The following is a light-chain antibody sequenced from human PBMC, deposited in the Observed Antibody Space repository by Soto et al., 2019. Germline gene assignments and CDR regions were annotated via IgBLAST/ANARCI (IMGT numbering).Light chain of an antibody. J-gene: IGLJ2*01. CDR3: QSYDTSLSGPVV. CDR2: GNT. CDR1: SSNIGAGCD. Sequence: VLTQPPSVSGAPGQRVTMSCTGSSSNIGAGCDVHWYQHLPGTAPKLLIYGNTNRPSGVPDRFSGSKSGTSASLAITGLQAEDEADYYCQSYDTSLSGPVVFGGGTKVTVL. V-gene: IGLV1-40*01.